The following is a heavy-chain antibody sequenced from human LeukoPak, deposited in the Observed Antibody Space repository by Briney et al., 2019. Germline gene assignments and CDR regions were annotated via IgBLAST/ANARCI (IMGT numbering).Heavy chain of an antibody. V-gene: IGHV1-2*02. CDR1: GYTFTGYY. D-gene: IGHD3-22*01. CDR3: ARGGYYDSSGYYSAFDY. J-gene: IGHJ4*02. Sequence: GASVKVSCKASGYTFTGYYMHWVRQAPGQGLEWMGWINPNSGGTSYAQNFQGRVTMTRDTSTSTAYMELSSLRSEDTAVYYCARGGYYDSSGYYSAFDYWGQGALVTVSS. CDR2: INPNSGGT.